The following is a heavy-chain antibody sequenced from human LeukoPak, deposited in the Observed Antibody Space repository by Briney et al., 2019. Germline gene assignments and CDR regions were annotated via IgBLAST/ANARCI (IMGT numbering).Heavy chain of an antibody. CDR1: GFTFSDYS. J-gene: IGHJ6*03. Sequence: GGSLRLSCSASGFTFSDYSMNWVRQAPGKGLEWVSYISSTSATMYHADSVKGRFTISRDNAKNSLYLQMNSLRAEDTAVYYCARVAAPNKMAVGGKGTTATIS. V-gene: IGHV3-48*01. CDR3: ARVAAPNKMAV. CDR2: ISSTSATM. D-gene: IGHD2-15*01.